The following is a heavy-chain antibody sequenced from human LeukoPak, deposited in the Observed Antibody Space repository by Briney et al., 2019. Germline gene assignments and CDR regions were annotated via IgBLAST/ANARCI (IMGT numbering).Heavy chain of an antibody. D-gene: IGHD3-10*01. J-gene: IGHJ4*02. V-gene: IGHV3-7*01. CDR3: ARIHRAFGDLYEY. CDR2: IRGDGGGM. Sequence: GGYLRLSCEASGFSFSSHWMSWVRQSAGRGLEWVANIRGDGGGMYFVDSVKGRFTISRDNAKNSLYLHMDRLRAEDTAIYYCARIHRAFGDLYEYWGQGTLVTVSS. CDR1: GFSFSSHW.